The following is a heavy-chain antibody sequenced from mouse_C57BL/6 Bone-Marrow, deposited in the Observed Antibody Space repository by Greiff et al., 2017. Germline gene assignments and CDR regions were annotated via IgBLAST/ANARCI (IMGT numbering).Heavy chain of an antibody. CDR3: ARDYHGLFDY. D-gene: IGHD1-2*01. Sequence: VQLQQPGAELVQPGASVQLSCKASGYPFTSYWMHWVKQRPGQGLEWIGMIHPNSGSTNYNEKFKSKATLTVDKSSSTAYMQLSSLTSEDSAVYYCARDYHGLFDYWGQGTTLTVSS. J-gene: IGHJ2*01. V-gene: IGHV1-64*01. CDR2: IHPNSGST. CDR1: GYPFTSYW.